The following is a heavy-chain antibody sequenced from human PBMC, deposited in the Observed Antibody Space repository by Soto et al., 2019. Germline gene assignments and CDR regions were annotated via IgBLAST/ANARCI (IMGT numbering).Heavy chain of an antibody. Sequence: VRLSCAASGFTFSSYAMHWVRQAPGKGLEWVAVISYDGSNKYYADSVKGRFTISRDNSKNTLYLQMNSLRAEDTAVYYCARDLSTAMVIYYYYYYGMDVWGQGTTVTVSS. CDR3: ARDLSTAMVIYYYYYYGMDV. CDR1: GFTFSSYA. J-gene: IGHJ6*02. D-gene: IGHD5-18*01. V-gene: IGHV3-30-3*01. CDR2: ISYDGSNK.